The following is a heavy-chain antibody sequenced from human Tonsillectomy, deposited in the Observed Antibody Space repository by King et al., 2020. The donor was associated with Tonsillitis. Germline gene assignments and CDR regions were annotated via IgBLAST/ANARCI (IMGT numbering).Heavy chain of an antibody. Sequence: QLVQYGAEVKKPGSSVKVYCKASGGTFSSYAIRWVRQAPGQGLEWMGGIIPIFGTANYAQKFQGRVTITADESTSTAYMELSSLRSEDTAVYYCARPTCPYSSSCHFDYWGQGTLVTVSS. D-gene: IGHD6-13*01. CDR2: IIPIFGTA. V-gene: IGHV1-69*12. J-gene: IGHJ4*02. CDR3: ARPTCPYSSSCHFDY. CDR1: GGTFSSYA.